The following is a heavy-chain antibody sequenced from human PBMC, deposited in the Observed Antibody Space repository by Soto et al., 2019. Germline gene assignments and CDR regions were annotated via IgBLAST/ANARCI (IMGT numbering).Heavy chain of an antibody. J-gene: IGHJ4*02. CDR1: GYTFTGYY. CDR3: VRGYGAYAFDF. D-gene: IGHD5-12*01. CDR2: INPSSGGT. Sequence: EASVKVSCKASGYTFTGYYLHWVRQAPGQGLEWLGWINPSSGGTNYAQKFQDWVTMTRDTSISTAYMELSRLTSDDTAVYYCVRGYGAYAFDFWGQGTLVTVS. V-gene: IGHV1-2*04.